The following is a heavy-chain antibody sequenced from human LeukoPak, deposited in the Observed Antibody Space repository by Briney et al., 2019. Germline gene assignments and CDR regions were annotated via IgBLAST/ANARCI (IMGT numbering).Heavy chain of an antibody. J-gene: IGHJ5*02. CDR2: VFRTGTA. Sequence: SETLSLTCSVSGASISRSTYYWGWIRQPPGKGLEWIGSVFRTGTAYYNPSLRSRVTVSVDTPKNQFSLKLSSVTATDTAVYYCTKNDVGDYGTWGQGTLVIVSS. V-gene: IGHV4-39*01. CDR1: GASISRSTYY. CDR3: TKNDVGDYGT. D-gene: IGHD4-17*01.